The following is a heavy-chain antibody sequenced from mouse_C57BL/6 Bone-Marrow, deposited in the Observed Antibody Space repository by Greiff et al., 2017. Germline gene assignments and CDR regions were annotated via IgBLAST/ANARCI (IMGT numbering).Heavy chain of an antibody. J-gene: IGHJ3*01. D-gene: IGHD1-1*01. Sequence: VKLLESGAELARPGASVKLSCKASGYTFTSYGISWVKQRTGQGLEWIGEIYPRSGNTYYKEKFKGKATLTADKSSSTAYMELRSLTSEDSAVYFCARDGNYCSSRFAYWGQGTLVTVSA. CDR2: IYPRSGNT. V-gene: IGHV1-81*01. CDR3: ARDGNYCSSRFAY. CDR1: GYTFTSYG.